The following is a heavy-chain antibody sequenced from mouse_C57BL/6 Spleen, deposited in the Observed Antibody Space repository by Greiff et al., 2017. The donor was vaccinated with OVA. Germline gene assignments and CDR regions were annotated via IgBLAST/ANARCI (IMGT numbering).Heavy chain of an antibody. CDR2: ISSGGSYT. CDR3: ARPGYSYAMDY. V-gene: IGHV5-6*01. D-gene: IGHD2-3*01. J-gene: IGHJ4*01. CDR1: GFTFSSYG. Sequence: EVKLVESGGDLVKPGGSLKLSCAASGFTFSSYGMSWVRQTPDKRLEWVATISSGGSYTYYPDSVKGRFTISRDNAKNTLYLQMRSLKSEDTAMYYCARPGYSYAMDYWGQGTSVTVSS.